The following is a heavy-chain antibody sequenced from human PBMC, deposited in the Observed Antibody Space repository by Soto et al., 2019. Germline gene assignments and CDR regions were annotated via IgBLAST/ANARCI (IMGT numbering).Heavy chain of an antibody. V-gene: IGHV1-69*02. Sequence: ASVKVSCKASGGTFSSYTISWVRQAPGQGLEWMGRIIPILGIANYAQKFQGRVTITADKSTSTAYMELSSLRSEDTAVYYCARSVSSQPPFDYWGQGTLVTVSS. D-gene: IGHD2-2*01. CDR3: ARSVSSQPPFDY. CDR2: IIPILGIA. CDR1: GGTFSSYT. J-gene: IGHJ4*02.